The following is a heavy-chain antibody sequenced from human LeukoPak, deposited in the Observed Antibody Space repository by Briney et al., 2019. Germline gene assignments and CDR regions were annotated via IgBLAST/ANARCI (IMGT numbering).Heavy chain of an antibody. CDR3: ARDPTRYLRYGYFDY. CDR1: GFTFTDSA. D-gene: IGHD4-17*01. J-gene: IGHJ4*02. CDR2: INNIATHS. Sequence: GESLRLSCAGSGFTFTDSAINWVCQAPGKGLEWVSSINNIATHSYYAASVKGRFSISRDDAKNSVYLQMHSLRAEDTAIYYCARDPTRYLRYGYFDYWGQGAQVTVSS. V-gene: IGHV3-21*01.